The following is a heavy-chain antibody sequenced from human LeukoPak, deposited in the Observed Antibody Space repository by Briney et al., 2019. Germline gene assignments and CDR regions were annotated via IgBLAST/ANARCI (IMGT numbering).Heavy chain of an antibody. CDR3: ARTFMGATVFRDAFDI. V-gene: IGHV3-33*01. D-gene: IGHD1-26*01. J-gene: IGHJ3*02. CDR2: IWYDGSNK. Sequence: GRSLRLSCAASGFTFSSYGMHWVRQAPGKGLEWVAVIWYDGSNKYYADSVKGRFTISRDNSKNTLYLQMNSLRAEDTAVYYCARTFMGATVFRDAFDIWGRGTMVTVSS. CDR1: GFTFSSYG.